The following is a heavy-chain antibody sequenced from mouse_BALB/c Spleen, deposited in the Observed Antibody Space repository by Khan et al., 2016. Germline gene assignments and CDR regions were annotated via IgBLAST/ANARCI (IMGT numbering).Heavy chain of an antibody. CDR1: GYSITSGYG. D-gene: IGHD1-2*01. CDR2: ISYSGST. V-gene: IGHV3-2*02. J-gene: IGHJ2*01. CDR3: ARTARIKY. Sequence: EVQLQESGPGLVKPSQSLSLTCTVAGYSITSGYGWNWIRQFPGNKLEWMGYISYSGSTNYNPSIKSRISITRDTSKNQFFLQLNSVTTEEIATYSCARTARIKYWCQGTTLTVSS.